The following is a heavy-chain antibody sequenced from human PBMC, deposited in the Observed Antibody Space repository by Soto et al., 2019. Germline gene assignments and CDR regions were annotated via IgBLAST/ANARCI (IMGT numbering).Heavy chain of an antibody. CDR2: IYYSGST. Sequence: SETLSLTCTVSGGSISSGDYYWSWIRQPPGKGLEWIGYIYYSGSTYYNLSLKSRVTISVDTSKNQFSLKLSSVTAADTAVYYCARERTAARPDYWGQGTLVTVSS. D-gene: IGHD6-6*01. J-gene: IGHJ4*02. CDR3: ARERTAARPDY. CDR1: GGSISSGDYY. V-gene: IGHV4-30-4*01.